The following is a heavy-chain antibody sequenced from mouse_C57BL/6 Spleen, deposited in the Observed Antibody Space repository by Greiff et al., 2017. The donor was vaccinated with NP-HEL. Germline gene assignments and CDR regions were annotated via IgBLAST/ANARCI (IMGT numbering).Heavy chain of an antibody. V-gene: IGHV1-80*01. D-gene: IGHD1-1*01. J-gene: IGHJ3*01. CDR1: GYAFSSYW. CDR2: IYPGDGDT. Sequence: QVQLKQSGAELVKPGASVKISCKASGYAFSSYWMNWVKQRPGKGLEWIGQIYPGDGDTNYNGKFKGKATLTADKSSSTAYMQLSSLTSEDSAVYFCARNSYGSSWFAYWGQGTLVTVSA. CDR3: ARNSYGSSWFAY.